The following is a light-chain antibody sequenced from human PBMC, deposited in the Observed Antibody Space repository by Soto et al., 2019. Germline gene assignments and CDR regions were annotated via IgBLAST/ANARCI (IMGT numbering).Light chain of an antibody. J-gene: IGKJ5*01. CDR3: QQRSNWPRTT. CDR1: QSVSSY. Sequence: EIVLTQSPATLALSPWERATLSCSASQSVSSYLAWYQQKPGQAPRLLIYDASNRATGIPARFSGSGSGTDFTLTISSLEPEDFAVYYCQQRSNWPRTTFGQGTRLEMK. V-gene: IGKV3-11*01. CDR2: DAS.